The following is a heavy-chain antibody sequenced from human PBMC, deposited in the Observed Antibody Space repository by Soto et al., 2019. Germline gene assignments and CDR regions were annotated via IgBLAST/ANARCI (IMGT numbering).Heavy chain of an antibody. CDR1: GGSFSGYY. D-gene: IGHD6-13*01. CDR2: INHSGST. V-gene: IGHV4-34*01. J-gene: IGHJ4*02. CDR3: ARMGPYGSSWDLS. Sequence: PSETLSLTCAVYGGSFSGYYWSWIRQPPGKGLEWIGEINHSGSTNYNPSLKSRVTISVDTSKNQFSLKLSSVTAADTAVYYCARMGPYGSSWDLSWGQGTLVTVSS.